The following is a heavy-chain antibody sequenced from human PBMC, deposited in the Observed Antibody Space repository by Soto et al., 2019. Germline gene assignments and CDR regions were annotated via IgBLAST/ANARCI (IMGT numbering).Heavy chain of an antibody. CDR3: VRGVTGSSHYFDS. V-gene: IGHV4-30-4*01. D-gene: IGHD6-13*01. CDR1: GGSIRGVDYF. Sequence: QVQLQESGPGLVKPSQTVSLTCTVSGGSIRGVDYFWSWIRQPPGKGLEWIGYIYYSGSTLYNPSLMSRLAISIDSSMNQISLEVRSVTAADTAVYYCVRGVTGSSHYFDSWGQGALVTVSS. J-gene: IGHJ4*02. CDR2: IYYSGST.